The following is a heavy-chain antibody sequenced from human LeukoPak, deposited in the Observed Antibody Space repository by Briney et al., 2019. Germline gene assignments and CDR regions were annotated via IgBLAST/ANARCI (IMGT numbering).Heavy chain of an antibody. J-gene: IGHJ4*02. CDR1: GFTFSSYA. Sequence: PGRSLRLSCAASGFTFSSYAMHWVRQAPGKGLEWVAVISYDGSNKYYADSVKGRFTISRDNSKNTLYLQMNSLRAEDTAVYYCARDPKRFGELPFDYWGQGTLATVSS. V-gene: IGHV3-30*04. D-gene: IGHD3-10*01. CDR2: ISYDGSNK. CDR3: ARDPKRFGELPFDY.